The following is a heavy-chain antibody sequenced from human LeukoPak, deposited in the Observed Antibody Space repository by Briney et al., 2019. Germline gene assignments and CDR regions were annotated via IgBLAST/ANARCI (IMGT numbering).Heavy chain of an antibody. CDR1: GYIFTGYY. V-gene: IGHV1-46*01. D-gene: IGHD3-9*01. J-gene: IGHJ4*02. Sequence: ASVKVSCKASGYIFTGYYMHWVRQAPGQGLEWMGIINPSGGSTSYAQKFQGRVTMTRDTSTSTVYMELSSLRSEDTAVYYCAAYYDILTEDAYWGQGTRVSVSS. CDR3: AAYYDILTEDAY. CDR2: INPSGGST.